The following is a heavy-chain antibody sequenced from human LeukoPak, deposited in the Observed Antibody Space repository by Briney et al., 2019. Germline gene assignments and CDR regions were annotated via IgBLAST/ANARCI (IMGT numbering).Heavy chain of an antibody. CDR1: GGSISSYY. J-gene: IGHJ4*02. D-gene: IGHD5-12*01. CDR2: IYTSGST. CDR3: ARRRGRGYDLPSKYYFDY. Sequence: SETLSLTCTVSGGSISSYYWSWIRQPAGKGPEWIGRIYTSGSTNYNPSLKSRVTISVDTSRNQFSLKLSSVTAADTAVYYCARRRGRGYDLPSKYYFDYWGQGTLVTVSS. V-gene: IGHV4-4*07.